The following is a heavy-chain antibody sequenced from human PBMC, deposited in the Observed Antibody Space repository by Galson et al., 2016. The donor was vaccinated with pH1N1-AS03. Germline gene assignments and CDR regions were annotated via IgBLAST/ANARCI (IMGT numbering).Heavy chain of an antibody. V-gene: IGHV3-64*01. CDR1: GFTFSSYA. J-gene: IGHJ4*02. Sequence: SLRLSCAASGFTFSSYAMYWVRQAPGKGLEYVSAISGNGVSTYYANSVKGRFTISRDNSKNTLYLQMGSLRAEDMAVYYCAIGPVSYSNYWFPPPDYWGQGTLVTVSS. CDR3: AIGPVSYSNYWFPPPDY. CDR2: ISGNGVST. D-gene: IGHD6-13*01.